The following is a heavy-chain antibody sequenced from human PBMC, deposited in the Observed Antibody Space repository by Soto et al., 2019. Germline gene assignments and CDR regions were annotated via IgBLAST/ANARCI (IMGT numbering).Heavy chain of an antibody. D-gene: IGHD3-22*01. Sequence: LSLTCTVSGGSVSSGSYYWSWIRQPPGKGLEWIGYIYYSGSTNYNPSLKSRVTISVDTSKNQFSLKLSSVTAADTAVYYCARDVYYDSSGYFDYWGQGTLVTVSS. CDR1: GGSVSSGSYY. J-gene: IGHJ4*02. CDR3: ARDVYYDSSGYFDY. CDR2: IYYSGST. V-gene: IGHV4-61*01.